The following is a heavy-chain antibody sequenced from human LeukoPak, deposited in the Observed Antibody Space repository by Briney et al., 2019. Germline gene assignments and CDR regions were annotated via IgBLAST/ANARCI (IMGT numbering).Heavy chain of an antibody. CDR3: ARDIAVRYYSPFDY. Sequence: SETLSLTCSVSGYSISSGYQWGWIRQPPGKGLEWIGSIHHSGSTYYNPSLNSRISISIDTSKNQFSLKLSSVTAADTAVYYCARDIAVRYYSPFDYWGQGVLVTVSS. CDR1: GYSISSGYQ. J-gene: IGHJ4*02. V-gene: IGHV4-38-2*02. D-gene: IGHD3-10*01. CDR2: IHHSGST.